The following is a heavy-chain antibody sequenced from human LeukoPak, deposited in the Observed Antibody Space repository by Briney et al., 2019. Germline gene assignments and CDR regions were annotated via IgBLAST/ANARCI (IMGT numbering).Heavy chain of an antibody. CDR1: GFTFTTYS. V-gene: IGHV3-21*01. CDR2: ISSGSSAI. D-gene: IGHD6-19*01. Sequence: GGSLRLSCEASGFTFTTYSMTWVRQAPGKGLEWVSIISSGSSAIFSADALKGRFTISRDNAKNSLYLQMNSLRAEDTAVYYCARDLGIAVAGPTFDYWGQGTLVTVSS. J-gene: IGHJ4*02. CDR3: ARDLGIAVAGPTFDY.